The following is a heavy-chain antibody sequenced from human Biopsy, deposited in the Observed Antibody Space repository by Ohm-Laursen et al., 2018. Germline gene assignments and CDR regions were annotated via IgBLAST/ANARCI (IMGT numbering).Heavy chain of an antibody. CDR2: IYTSGIT. Sequence: PSQTLSLTCTVSGGSLSSYSWSWIRQPAGKGLEWIGQIYTSGITNYNPSLKSRVTISVDTSKNQFSLKLRSVTAADTAVYYCARAVDYYDPYYYYGLDVWGQGTTATVSS. CDR3: ARAVDYYDPYYYYGLDV. CDR1: GGSLSSYS. J-gene: IGHJ6*02. V-gene: IGHV4-4*07. D-gene: IGHD3-16*01.